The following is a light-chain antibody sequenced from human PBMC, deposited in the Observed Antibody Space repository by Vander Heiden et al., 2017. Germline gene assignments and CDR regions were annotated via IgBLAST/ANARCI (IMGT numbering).Light chain of an antibody. J-gene: IGKJ2*02. CDR1: QSISSW. CDR2: KAS. V-gene: IGKV1-5*03. Sequence: ENQMTQSPSTLSASVGDRVTITCRASQSISSWLAWYQQKPGKAPKLLIYKASSLESGVPSRFSGSGSGTEFTLTISSLQPDDCATYYCQQYNSYPCTFGQRTKLEIK. CDR3: QQYNSYPCT.